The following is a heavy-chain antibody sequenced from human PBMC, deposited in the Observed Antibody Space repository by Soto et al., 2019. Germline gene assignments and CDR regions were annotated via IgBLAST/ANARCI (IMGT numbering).Heavy chain of an antibody. CDR2: RTDSGGAS. V-gene: IGHV3-23*01. CDR1: GFPFSNHA. Sequence: GPALRLSWSASGFPFSNHAMSWVRQGTGKGRERVAGRTDSGGASYYGDSVKGRFRISRANSKNTLSLQMNSLRADDPAVYYCAKRLDTASPAAARFLYTMYVWGQGTTVTVSS. CDR3: AKRLDTASPAAARFLYTMYV. J-gene: IGHJ6*02. D-gene: IGHD5-18*01.